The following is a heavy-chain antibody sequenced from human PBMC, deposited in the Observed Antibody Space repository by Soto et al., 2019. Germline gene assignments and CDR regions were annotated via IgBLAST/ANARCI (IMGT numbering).Heavy chain of an antibody. D-gene: IGHD2-2*01. CDR3: AKNGNIAVVPAAPDY. Sequence: GGSLRLSCAASGFTFSSHWMSWVRQAPGKGLEWVANIKPDGSEKWYVDSVKGRFTISRDNAKNSLYLQMNSLRAEDTAVYYCAKNGNIAVVPAAPDYWGQGTLVTVSS. CDR1: GFTFSSHW. J-gene: IGHJ4*02. V-gene: IGHV3-7*05. CDR2: IKPDGSEK.